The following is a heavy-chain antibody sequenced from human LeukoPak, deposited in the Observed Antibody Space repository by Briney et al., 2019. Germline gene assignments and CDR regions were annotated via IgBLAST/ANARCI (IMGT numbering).Heavy chain of an antibody. V-gene: IGHV2-5*01. Sequence: KVSGPTLVKPTQTLTLTCTFSGFSLSTSGVGVGWIRQPPGKALEWLALIYWNDDKRYSPSLKSRLTITKDTSKNQVVLTMTNMDPVDTATYYCVHSLLGSRDGYKLYYLDYWGQGTLVTVSS. J-gene: IGHJ4*02. CDR2: IYWNDDK. CDR1: GFSLSTSGVG. CDR3: VHSLLGSRDGYKLYYLDY. D-gene: IGHD5-24*01.